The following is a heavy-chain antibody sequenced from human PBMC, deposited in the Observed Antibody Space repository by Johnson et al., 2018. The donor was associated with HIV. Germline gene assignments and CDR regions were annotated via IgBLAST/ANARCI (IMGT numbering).Heavy chain of an antibody. Sequence: VQLVESGGGLVKPGGSLRLSCAASGFIFSDYYMSWIRQAPGKGLEWISYISSSGSTIYYADSVKGRFTISRDNAKNSLYLQMNSLRAEDTAVYYCARASGLYYYDSSGYPRGAFDIWGQGTMVTVSS. CDR2: ISSSGSTI. D-gene: IGHD3-22*01. CDR3: ARASGLYYYDSSGYPRGAFDI. CDR1: GFIFSDYY. V-gene: IGHV3-11*04. J-gene: IGHJ3*02.